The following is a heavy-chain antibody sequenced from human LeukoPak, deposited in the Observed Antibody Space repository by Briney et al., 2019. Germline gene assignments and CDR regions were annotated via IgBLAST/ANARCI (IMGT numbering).Heavy chain of an antibody. CDR3: ARGSDHYDSSGYRYFDL. CDR1: GGSIRSYF. Sequence: SETLSLTCTVSGGSIRSYFWSWIRQPPGKGLEWIGYIYYSGSTNYNPSLKSRVTISVDTAKNQFSLKLSSVTAADTAVYYCARGSDHYDSSGYRYFDLWGRGTLATVSS. CDR2: IYYSGST. D-gene: IGHD3-22*01. J-gene: IGHJ2*01. V-gene: IGHV4-59*01.